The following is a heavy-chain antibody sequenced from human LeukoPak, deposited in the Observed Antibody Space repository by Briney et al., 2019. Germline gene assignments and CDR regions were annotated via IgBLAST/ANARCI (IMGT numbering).Heavy chain of an antibody. CDR2: IRYDGTNK. J-gene: IGHJ4*02. CDR3: AKDSAYYYDSSGYYYD. CDR1: GVSFSSYG. Sequence: GGSLRLSCAASGVSFSSYGMHWVRQAPGKGLEWVAFIRYDGTNKYYADSVKGRFTISRDNSKNTLYLQMNSLRAEDTAMYYCAKDSAYYYDSSGYYYDWGQGTLVTVSS. V-gene: IGHV3-30*02. D-gene: IGHD3-22*01.